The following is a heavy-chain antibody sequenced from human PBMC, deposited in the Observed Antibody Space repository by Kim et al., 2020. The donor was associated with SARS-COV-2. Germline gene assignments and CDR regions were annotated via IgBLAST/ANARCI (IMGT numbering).Heavy chain of an antibody. CDR3: ARTQPGHYYDSSGYLPFDY. CDR2: ISSSGSTI. CDR1: GFTFSDYY. D-gene: IGHD3-22*01. J-gene: IGHJ4*02. V-gene: IGHV3-11*01. Sequence: GGSLRLSCAASGFTFSDYYMSWIRQAPGKGLEWVSYISSSGSTIYYADSVKGRFTIYRDNAKNSLYLQMNSLRAEDTAVYYCARTQPGHYYDSSGYLPFDYWGQGTLVTVSS.